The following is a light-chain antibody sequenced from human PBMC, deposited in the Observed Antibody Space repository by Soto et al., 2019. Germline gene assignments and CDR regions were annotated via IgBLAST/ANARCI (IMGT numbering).Light chain of an antibody. CDR2: GAS. Sequence: EIVMTQSPASLSVSPGEGVTLTCTASQSVSRYLAWYQQIPGQAPRLLIHGASTGAIGVPDRFSGSGSGTEFTLTISRLEPEDFAVYYCQQYDSSPKTFGQGTKVDIK. J-gene: IGKJ1*01. CDR1: QSVSRY. V-gene: IGKV3-15*01. CDR3: QQYDSSPKT.